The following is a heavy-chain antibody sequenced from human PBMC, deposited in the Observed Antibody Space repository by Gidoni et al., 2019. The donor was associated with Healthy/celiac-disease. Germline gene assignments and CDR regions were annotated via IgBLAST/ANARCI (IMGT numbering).Heavy chain of an antibody. CDR3: ARVMRGYSSSWSPLYYYYYGMDV. D-gene: IGHD6-13*01. CDR2: ISYDGSNK. J-gene: IGHJ6*02. V-gene: IGHV3-30-3*01. Sequence: QVQLVESGGGVVQTGRSLRLSCAASGFTFSSYAMHWVRQAPGKGLEGVAVISYDGSNKYYADSVKGRFTISRDNSKNTLYLQMNSLRAEDTAVYYCARVMRGYSSSWSPLYYYYYGMDVWGQGTTVTVSS. CDR1: GFTFSSYA.